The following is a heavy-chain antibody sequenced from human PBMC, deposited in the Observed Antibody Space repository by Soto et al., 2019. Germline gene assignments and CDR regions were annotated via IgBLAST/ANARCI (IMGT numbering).Heavy chain of an antibody. Sequence: SVKVSCKASGGTFSSYTVSWVRQAPGQGLEWMGRIIPILGIANYAQKFQGRVTITADKSTSTAYMEMSSLRSEDTAVYYCARDLDHTAPGWFDPWGQGTLVTVSS. CDR3: ARDLDHTAPGWFDP. CDR1: GGTFSSYT. D-gene: IGHD5-18*01. J-gene: IGHJ5*02. CDR2: IIPILGIA. V-gene: IGHV1-69*04.